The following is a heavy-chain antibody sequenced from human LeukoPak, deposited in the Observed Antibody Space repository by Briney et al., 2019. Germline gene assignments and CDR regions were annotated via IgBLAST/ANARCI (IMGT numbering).Heavy chain of an antibody. CDR3: TTWLWEFPRY. D-gene: IGHD3-10*01. CDR1: GFTVSSNY. V-gene: IGHV3-53*01. CDR2: IFSGGST. Sequence: GGSLRLSCAASGFTVSSNYMSWVRQAPGKGLEWVSVIFSGGSTYYADSVKGRFTISRDNSKNTVYLQMNSLRAEDTAVYYCTTWLWEFPRYWGQGTLVTVSS. J-gene: IGHJ4*02.